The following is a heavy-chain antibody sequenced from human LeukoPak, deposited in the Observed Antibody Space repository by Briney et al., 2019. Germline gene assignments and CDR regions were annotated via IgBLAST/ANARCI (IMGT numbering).Heavy chain of an antibody. Sequence: GGSLRLSCAASGFTFSSYGMHWVRQAPGKGLEGVAVISYDGSNKYYADSVKGRFNISRDNSKNTLYLQMNSLRAEDTAVYYCAKDGVGSSWNFDYWGQGTLVTVSS. J-gene: IGHJ4*02. D-gene: IGHD6-13*01. CDR3: AKDGVGSSWNFDY. CDR2: ISYDGSNK. CDR1: GFTFSSYG. V-gene: IGHV3-30*18.